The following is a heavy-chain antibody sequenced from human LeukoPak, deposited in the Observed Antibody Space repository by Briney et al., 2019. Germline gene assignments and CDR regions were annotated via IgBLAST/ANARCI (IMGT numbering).Heavy chain of an antibody. Sequence: GGSLRLSCAASGFTFSSYSMNWVRQAPGKGLEWVSSISSRSSYIYYADSVQGRFTISRDNAKNSLYLQMNSLRAEDTAVYYCARGISGTTMDYWGQGTLVTVSS. CDR2: ISSRSSYI. CDR1: GFTFSSYS. V-gene: IGHV3-21*01. J-gene: IGHJ4*02. CDR3: ARGISGTTMDY. D-gene: IGHD1-20*01.